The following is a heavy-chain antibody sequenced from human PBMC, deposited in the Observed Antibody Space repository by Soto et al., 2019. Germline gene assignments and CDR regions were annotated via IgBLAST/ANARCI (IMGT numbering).Heavy chain of an antibody. D-gene: IGHD2-2*01. CDR2: LDAEDGET. J-gene: IGHJ4*02. CDR3: ATLPRTIERTPAAIWSFDS. V-gene: IGHV1-24*01. Sequence: SVKVSCKVSGYSLSDLSIHWVRQAPGKGLEWMGGLDAEDGETIYAQKLQGRGTMTEDTSTDTAYMELSSLTSEDTAMYYCATLPRTIERTPAAIWSFDSWGQGTLVTVSS. CDR1: GYSLSDLS.